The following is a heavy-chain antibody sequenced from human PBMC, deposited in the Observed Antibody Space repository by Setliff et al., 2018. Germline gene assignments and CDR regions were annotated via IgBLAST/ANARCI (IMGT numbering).Heavy chain of an antibody. CDR2: INWNGGST. V-gene: IGHV3-20*04. Sequence: GESLKISCVASGFTFSNNAMSWIRQAPGKGLEWVSGINWNGGSTSYADSVKGRFTISRDNAMNSLCLQMNSLRAEDTAVYYCASHEPWLWNAFDIWGQGTMVTVSS. D-gene: IGHD6-19*01. CDR3: ASHEPWLWNAFDI. CDR1: GFTFSNNA. J-gene: IGHJ3*02.